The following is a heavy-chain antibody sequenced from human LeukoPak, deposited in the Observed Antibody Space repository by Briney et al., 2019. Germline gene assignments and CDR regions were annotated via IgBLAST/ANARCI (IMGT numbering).Heavy chain of an antibody. V-gene: IGHV3-21*01. Sequence: GGSLRLSCAASGFTFSTYWMTWVRQAPGKGLEWVSSISSSSSYIYYADSVKGRFTISRDNAKNSLYLQMNSLRAEDTAVYYCARDLSSSWYGRDYWGQGTLVTVSS. CDR2: ISSSSSYI. CDR1: GFTFSTYW. D-gene: IGHD6-13*01. J-gene: IGHJ4*02. CDR3: ARDLSSSWYGRDY.